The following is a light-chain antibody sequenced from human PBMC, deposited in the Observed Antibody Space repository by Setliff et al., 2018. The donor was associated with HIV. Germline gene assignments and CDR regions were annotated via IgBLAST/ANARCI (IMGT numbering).Light chain of an antibody. CDR1: SSDVGGYNF. CDR3: SSYAGSNNYV. J-gene: IGLJ1*01. Sequence: QSVLTQPASVSGSPGQSITISCTGTSSDVGGYNFVSWYQQHPGKAPKLLIHDVTNRPSGVSNRFSGSKSGNTASLTISGLQVEDEADYYCSSYAGSNNYVFGTGTKVTV. CDR2: DVT. V-gene: IGLV2-14*03.